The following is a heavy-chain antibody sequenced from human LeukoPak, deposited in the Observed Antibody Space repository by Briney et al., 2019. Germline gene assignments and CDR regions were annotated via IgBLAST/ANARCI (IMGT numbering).Heavy chain of an antibody. Sequence: PSETLSLTCTVSGGSISSYYWSWIRQPPGKGLEWIGYIYYSGSTNYNPSLKSRVTISVDTSKNQFSLKLSSVTAADTAVYYCAGGIAAAGLDYWGQGTLVTVSS. CDR1: GGSISSYY. CDR2: IYYSGST. V-gene: IGHV4-59*01. CDR3: AGGIAAAGLDY. D-gene: IGHD6-13*01. J-gene: IGHJ4*02.